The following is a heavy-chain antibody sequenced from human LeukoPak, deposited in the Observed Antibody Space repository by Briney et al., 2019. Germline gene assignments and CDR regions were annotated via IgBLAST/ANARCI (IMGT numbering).Heavy chain of an antibody. Sequence: ASVKVSCKASGYTFTGYYMHWVRQAPGQGLEWMGWINPNSGGTNYAQKFQGRVTMTRDTSISTAYMELSRLRSDDTAVYYCARAPWSGYSAFDYWGQGTLVTVSS. V-gene: IGHV1-2*02. J-gene: IGHJ4*02. CDR3: ARAPWSGYSAFDY. CDR1: GYTFTGYY. D-gene: IGHD3-3*01. CDR2: INPNSGGT.